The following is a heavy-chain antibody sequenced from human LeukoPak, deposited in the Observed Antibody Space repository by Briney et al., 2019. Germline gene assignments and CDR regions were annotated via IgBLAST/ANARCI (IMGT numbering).Heavy chain of an antibody. D-gene: IGHD5-12*01. CDR3: ARLSDSGYPLFNWFDP. Sequence: SETLSLTCAVSGGSISSGGYSWSWIRQPPGKGLEWIGYIYYSGSTYYNPSLKSRVTISVDTSKNQFSLKLSSVTAADTAVYYCARLSDSGYPLFNWFDPWGQGTLVTVSS. CDR2: IYYSGST. CDR1: GGSISSGGYS. J-gene: IGHJ5*02. V-gene: IGHV4-31*11.